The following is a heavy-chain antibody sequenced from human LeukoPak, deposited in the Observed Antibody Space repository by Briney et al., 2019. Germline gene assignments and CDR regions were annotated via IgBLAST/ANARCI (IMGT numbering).Heavy chain of an antibody. CDR3: ARLSPGSYPEGYYFDY. CDR1: GYTFSRHY. V-gene: IGHV1-46*01. J-gene: IGHJ4*02. CDR2: INPSGGST. Sequence: ASVKVSCKTSGYTFSRHYIHWVRQAPGQGLEWLGIINPSGGSTSYAQKFQGRVTMTRDTSTSTVYMELSSLRSEDTAVYYCARLSPGSYPEGYYFDYWGQGTLVTVSS. D-gene: IGHD1-26*01.